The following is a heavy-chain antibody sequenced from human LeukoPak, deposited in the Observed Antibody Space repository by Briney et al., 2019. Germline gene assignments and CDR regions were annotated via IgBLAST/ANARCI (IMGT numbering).Heavy chain of an antibody. J-gene: IGHJ4*02. D-gene: IGHD6-19*01. V-gene: IGHV1-3*01. CDR3: ARRSAVAATPLFFDY. Sequence: ASVKVSCKASGYTFTSYAMHWVRQAPGQRLEWMGRINAGNGNTKYSQKFQGRVTITRDTSASTAYMELSSLRSEDTAVYYCARRSAVAATPLFFDYWGQGTLVTVSS. CDR1: GYTFTSYA. CDR2: INAGNGNT.